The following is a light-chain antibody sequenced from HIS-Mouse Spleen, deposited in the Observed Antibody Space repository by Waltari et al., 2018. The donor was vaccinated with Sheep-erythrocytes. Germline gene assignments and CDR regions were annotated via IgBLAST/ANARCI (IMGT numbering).Light chain of an antibody. CDR1: ALPKTY. J-gene: IGLJ3*02. CDR3: YSTDSSGNHWV. Sequence: SYELTQPPSVSVSPGQTARITCSGDALPKTYAYWYQQKSGQAPVLVIYEDSKRPSGYPERFSGSTEGSLATLTISGAQVEDEADYYCYSTDSSGNHWVFGGGTKLTVL. CDR2: EDS. V-gene: IGLV3-10*01.